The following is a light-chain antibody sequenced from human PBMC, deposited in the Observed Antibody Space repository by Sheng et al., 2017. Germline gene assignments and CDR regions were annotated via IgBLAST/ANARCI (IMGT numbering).Light chain of an antibody. J-gene: IGLJ1*01. CDR1: ISDVGGYNF. Sequence: QSALTQPRSVSGSPGQSVTISCTGTISDVGGYNFVSWYQQHPGKAPKLMMYDVSKRPSGVPDRFSGSKSGDTASLTISGLQAEDEADYYCCSFAGSYTFDVFGTGTKVTVL. V-gene: IGLV2-11*01. CDR3: CSFAGSYTFDV. CDR2: DVS.